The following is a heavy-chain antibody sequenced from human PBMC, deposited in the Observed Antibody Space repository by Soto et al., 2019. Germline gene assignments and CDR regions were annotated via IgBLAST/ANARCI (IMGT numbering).Heavy chain of an antibody. CDR3: AKDYSTVTTDPLSVVLFDY. CDR1: GVTFRSYA. CDR2: ITSDGRT. J-gene: IGHJ4*02. Sequence: PGGSLRLSSTDSGVTFRSYAILWVRQAPGKGLEWVSIITSDGRTYYADSVKGRFTISRDNSKNTVYLQMNSLRAEDTAVYYCAKDYSTVTTDPLSVVLFDYWGQGALVTVSS. V-gene: IGHV3-23*01. D-gene: IGHD4-17*01.